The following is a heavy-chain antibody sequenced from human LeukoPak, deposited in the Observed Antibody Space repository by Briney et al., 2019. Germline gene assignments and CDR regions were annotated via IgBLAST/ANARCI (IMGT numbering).Heavy chain of an antibody. CDR1: GFTFSSYA. J-gene: IGHJ4*02. D-gene: IGHD2-15*01. Sequence: PGGSLRLSRAASGFTFSSYAMHWVRQAPGKGLEWVAVISYDGSNKYYADSVKGRFTISRDNSKNTLYLQMNSLRAEDTAVYYCARDQARYCSGGSCYSFDYWGQGTLVTVSS. CDR3: ARDQARYCSGGSCYSFDY. V-gene: IGHV3-30*04. CDR2: ISYDGSNK.